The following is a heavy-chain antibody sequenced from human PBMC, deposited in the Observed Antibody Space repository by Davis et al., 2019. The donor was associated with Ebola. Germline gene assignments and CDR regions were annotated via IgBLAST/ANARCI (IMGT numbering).Heavy chain of an antibody. J-gene: IGHJ5*02. CDR2: ISYDGSNK. CDR1: GFTFSSYG. Sequence: GESLKISCAASGFTFSSYGMHWVRQAPGKGLEWVAVISYDGSNKYYADSVKGRFTISRDNSKNTLYLQMSSLRAEDTAVYYCVKSGYCSSTSCLNDWFDPWGQGTLVTVSS. V-gene: IGHV3-30*18. CDR3: VKSGYCSSTSCLNDWFDP. D-gene: IGHD2-2*01.